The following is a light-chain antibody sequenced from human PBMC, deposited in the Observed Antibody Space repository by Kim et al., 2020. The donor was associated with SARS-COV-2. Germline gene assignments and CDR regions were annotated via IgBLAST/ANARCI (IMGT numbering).Light chain of an antibody. J-gene: IGLJ2*01. Sequence: SYELIQPLSVSVALGQTARITCGGNNIGSKNVHWYQQKPGQAPVLVIYRDSNRPSGIPERFSGSNSGNTATLTISRAQAGDEADYYCQVWDSSTVVFGGGTQLTVL. CDR1: NIGSKN. CDR3: QVWDSSTVV. V-gene: IGLV3-9*01. CDR2: RDS.